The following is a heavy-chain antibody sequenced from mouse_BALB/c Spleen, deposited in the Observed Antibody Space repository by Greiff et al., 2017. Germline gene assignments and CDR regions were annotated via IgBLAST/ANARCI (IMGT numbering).Heavy chain of an antibody. J-gene: IGHJ3*01. CDR1: GYSITSDYA. D-gene: IGHD1-2*01. Sequence: EVKLMESGPGLVKPSQSLSLTCTVTGYSITSDYAWNWIRQFPGNKLEWMGYISYSGSTSYNPSLKSRISITRDTSKNQFFLQLNSVTTEDTATYYCARDYYGTDFAYWGQGTLVTVSA. V-gene: IGHV3-2*02. CDR3: ARDYYGTDFAY. CDR2: ISYSGST.